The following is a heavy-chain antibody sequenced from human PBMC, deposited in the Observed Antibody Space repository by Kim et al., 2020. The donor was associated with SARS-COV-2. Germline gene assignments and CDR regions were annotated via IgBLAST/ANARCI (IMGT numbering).Heavy chain of an antibody. J-gene: IGHJ4*02. CDR3: ARGLYSSSSGPADY. D-gene: IGHD6-6*01. V-gene: IGHV3-53*04. Sequence: SVKGRFTISRHNSKNTLYLQMNSLRAEDTAVYYCARGLYSSSSGPADYWGQGTLVTVSS.